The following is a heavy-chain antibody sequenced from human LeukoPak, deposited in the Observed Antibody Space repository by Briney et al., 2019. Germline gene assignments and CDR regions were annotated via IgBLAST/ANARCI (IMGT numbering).Heavy chain of an antibody. CDR2: IRTDGGVT. Sequence: GGSLRLSCAASGFTFSDFWMHWVRQGPEKRLVWVARIRTDGGVTDYADSMKGRFTISRDNTKSTLYLQMNSLRVEDTAVYYCTRSLYSGTNSDYWGQGTLVTVSS. V-gene: IGHV3-74*01. CDR3: TRSLYSGTNSDY. D-gene: IGHD1-26*01. J-gene: IGHJ4*02. CDR1: GFTFSDFW.